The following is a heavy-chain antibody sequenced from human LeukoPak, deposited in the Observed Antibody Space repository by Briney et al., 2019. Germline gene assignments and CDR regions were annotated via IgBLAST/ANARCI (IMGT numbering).Heavy chain of an antibody. D-gene: IGHD5-18*01. CDR3: AKARYTYGTYYFDY. CDR2: ISGSGGST. V-gene: IGHV3-23*01. Sequence: GGSLRLSCAASGFTFSSYAMSWVRQAPGKGLEWVSGISGSGGSTNYADSVKGRFTISRDNSKNTLFLQINSLRAEDTAVYYCAKARYTYGTYYFDYWGQGTLVTVSS. J-gene: IGHJ4*02. CDR1: GFTFSSYA.